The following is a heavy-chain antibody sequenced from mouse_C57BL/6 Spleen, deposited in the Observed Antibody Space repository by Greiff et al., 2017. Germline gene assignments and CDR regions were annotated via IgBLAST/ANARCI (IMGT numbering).Heavy chain of an antibody. CDR1: GYAFTNYL. V-gene: IGHV1-54*01. D-gene: IGHD1-1*01. CDR2: INPGSGGT. Sequence: QVQLQQSGAELVRPGTSVKVSCKASGYAFTNYLIEWVKQRPGQGLEWIGVINPGSGGTNYNEKFKGKATLTADKSSSTAYMQLSSLTSEDSAVYFCASGSEYGAMDYWGQGTSVTVSS. CDR3: ASGSEYGAMDY. J-gene: IGHJ4*01.